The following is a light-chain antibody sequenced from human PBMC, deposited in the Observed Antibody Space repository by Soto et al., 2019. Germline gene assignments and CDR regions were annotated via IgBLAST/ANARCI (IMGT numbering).Light chain of an antibody. CDR1: SSDVGGYNY. J-gene: IGLJ1*01. V-gene: IGLV2-14*01. CDR2: EVS. Sequence: QSVLTRPASVSGSPGQSMTRSCTGTSSDVGGYNYVSWYQQHPGRAPKLMIYEVSNRPSGVSNRFSGSKSGNTASLTISGLQIEDEADYYCSSYTTSTTLVFGTGTKVTVL. CDR3: SSYTTSTTLV.